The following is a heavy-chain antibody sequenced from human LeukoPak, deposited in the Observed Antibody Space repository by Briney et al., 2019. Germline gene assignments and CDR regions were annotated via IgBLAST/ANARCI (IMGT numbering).Heavy chain of an antibody. J-gene: IGHJ5*02. CDR3: ARQRAHYYDSSGYPNWFDP. D-gene: IGHD3-22*01. V-gene: IGHV3-21*01. Sequence: GGSLRLSCAASRFTFSSYAMNWVRQAPGKGLEWVSSISSSSSYIYYADSVKGRFTISRDNAKNSLYLQMNSLRAEDTAVYYCARQRAHYYDSSGYPNWFDPWGQGTLVTVSS. CDR1: RFTFSSYA. CDR2: ISSSSSYI.